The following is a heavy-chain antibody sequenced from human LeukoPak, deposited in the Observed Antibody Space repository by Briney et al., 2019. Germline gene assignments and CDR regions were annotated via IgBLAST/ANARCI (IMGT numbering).Heavy chain of an antibody. V-gene: IGHV3-21*04. CDR3: AKASAMIVVVSKHFDY. CDR1: GFTFSSYS. Sequence: PGGSLRLSCAASGFTFSSYSMNWVRQAPGKGLEWVSSISSSSSYIYYADSVKGRFTISRENAKNSLYFQMNSLRAEDTAVYYCAKASAMIVVVSKHFDYWGQGTLVTVSS. CDR2: ISSSSSYI. D-gene: IGHD3-22*01. J-gene: IGHJ4*02.